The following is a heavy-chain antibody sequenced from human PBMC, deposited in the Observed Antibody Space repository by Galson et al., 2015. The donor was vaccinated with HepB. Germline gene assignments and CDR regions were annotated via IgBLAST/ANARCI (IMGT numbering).Heavy chain of an antibody. CDR3: ARDQTTVTTRTLAFDY. J-gene: IGHJ4*02. Sequence: SVKVSCKASGYTFTSYYMHWVRQAPGQGLEWMGIINPSGGSTSYAQKFQGGVTMTRDTSTSTVYMELSSLRSEDTAVYYCARDQTTVTTRTLAFDYWGQGTLVTVSS. CDR2: INPSGGST. CDR1: GYTFTSYY. D-gene: IGHD4-17*01. V-gene: IGHV1-46*01.